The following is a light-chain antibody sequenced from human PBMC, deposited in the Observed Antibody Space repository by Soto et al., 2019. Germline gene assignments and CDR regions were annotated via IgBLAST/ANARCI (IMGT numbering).Light chain of an antibody. CDR1: SSDVGDYNY. CDR3: CSYAGSITLYV. Sequence: QSALTQPRSVSGSPGQSVTISCTGSSSDVGDYNYVSWYQQHPGKVPKLMIYDVSKRPSGVPDRFSGSKSGNTASLTISGLQADDEADSYCCSYAGSITLYVFGTGTKLTVL. CDR2: DVS. J-gene: IGLJ1*01. V-gene: IGLV2-11*01.